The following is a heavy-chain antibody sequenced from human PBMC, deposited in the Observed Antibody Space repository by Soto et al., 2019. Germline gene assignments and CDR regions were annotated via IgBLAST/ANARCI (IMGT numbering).Heavy chain of an antibody. Sequence: GGSLRLSCAASGFTFDDYGMSWVRQAPGKGLEWVSSINWNGGSTGYADSVKGRFTISRDNAKNSLYLQMNSLRAEDTALYYCARGRSGSYIIALGYWGQGTLVTVSS. CDR1: GFTFDDYG. J-gene: IGHJ4*02. D-gene: IGHD1-26*01. V-gene: IGHV3-20*04. CDR3: ARGRSGSYIIALGY. CDR2: INWNGGST.